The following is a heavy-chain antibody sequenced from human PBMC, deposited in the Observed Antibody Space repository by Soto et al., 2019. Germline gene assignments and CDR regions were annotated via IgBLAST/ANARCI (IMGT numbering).Heavy chain of an antibody. CDR1: GFSVTTSGVG. D-gene: IGHD6-13*01. J-gene: IGHJ4*02. CDR2: TYWDDDK. V-gene: IGHV2-5*02. Sequence: QITLKESGPTLVKPTQPLTLTCTCSGFSVTTSGVGVGWIRQPPGKALEWLALTYWDDDKRYSPSLKSRLTITKDTSKNQVVLTMTNMDPVDTATYYCARRIAAAAFDYWGQGTLVTVSS. CDR3: ARRIAAAAFDY.